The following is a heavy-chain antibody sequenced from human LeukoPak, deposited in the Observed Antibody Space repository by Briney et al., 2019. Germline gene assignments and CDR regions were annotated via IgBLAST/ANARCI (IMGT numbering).Heavy chain of an antibody. CDR3: VRLMGSGWFDP. CDR2: IYSGGNT. D-gene: IGHD1-26*01. J-gene: IGHJ5*02. CDR1: GFTVSSNY. V-gene: IGHV3-53*04. Sequence: GGSLRLSCAASGFTVSSNYMSWFRQAPGKGLEWVSVIYSGGNTFYADSVKGRFTISRHNSENTLYLQMNSLSADDTAVYYCVRLMGSGWFDPWGQGTLVTVFS.